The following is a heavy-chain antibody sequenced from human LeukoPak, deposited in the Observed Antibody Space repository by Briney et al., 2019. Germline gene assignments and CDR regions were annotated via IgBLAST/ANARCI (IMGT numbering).Heavy chain of an antibody. Sequence: SETLSLTCTVSGGSISSGGNYWSCLRQHPGMDLEWIGYIYYSGSTYYNPSLKSRVTISVDTSKNQFSLKLSSVTAADTAVYYCAGDYGDYTFDYWGQGTLVTVSS. CDR2: IYYSGST. J-gene: IGHJ4*02. V-gene: IGHV4-31*03. CDR1: GGSISSGGNY. D-gene: IGHD4-17*01. CDR3: AGDYGDYTFDY.